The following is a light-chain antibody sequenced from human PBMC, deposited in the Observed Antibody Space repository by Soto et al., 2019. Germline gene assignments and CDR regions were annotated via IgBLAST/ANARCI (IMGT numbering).Light chain of an antibody. CDR3: QQYDDWPPYT. CDR2: GAS. V-gene: IGKV3-15*01. Sequence: EIVMTQSPATLSVSPGERATLSCRASQSVRSNLAWYQQKPGQAPRLLIYGASTRATDIPARFSGSVSGTEFTLTISSLLSEDVAVYYCQQYDDWPPYTFGQGTKLEI. J-gene: IGKJ2*01. CDR1: QSVRSN.